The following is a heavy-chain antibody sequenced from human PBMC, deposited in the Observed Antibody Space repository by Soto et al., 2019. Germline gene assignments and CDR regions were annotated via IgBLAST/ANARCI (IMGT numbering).Heavy chain of an antibody. J-gene: IGHJ6*02. D-gene: IGHD2-21*01. CDR3: ARDYRSIFPGDYYYGMDV. CDR2: TYYRSKWYN. V-gene: IGHV6-1*01. CDR1: GDSVSSNSAA. Sequence: SQTLSLTCAISGDSVSSNSAAWNWIRQSPSRGLEWLGRTYYRSKWYNDYAVSVKSRITINPDTSKNQFSLQLNSVTPEDTAVYFCARDYRSIFPGDYYYGMDVWGQGTTVTVSS.